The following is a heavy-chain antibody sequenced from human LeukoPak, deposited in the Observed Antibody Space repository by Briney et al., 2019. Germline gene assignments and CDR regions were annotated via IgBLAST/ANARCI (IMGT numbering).Heavy chain of an antibody. CDR2: TSSGSSTI. Sequence: GGSLRLSCAASGFTFSSYSMNWVRQAPGKGLEWVSYTSSGSSTIYYADSVKGRFTISRDNAKNSLCLQMNSLRDEDTAVYYCARGNIVVVTAIRDAFDIWAKGQWSPSLQ. V-gene: IGHV3-48*02. CDR3: ARGNIVVVTAIRDAFDI. D-gene: IGHD2-21*02. CDR1: GFTFSSYS. J-gene: IGHJ3*02.